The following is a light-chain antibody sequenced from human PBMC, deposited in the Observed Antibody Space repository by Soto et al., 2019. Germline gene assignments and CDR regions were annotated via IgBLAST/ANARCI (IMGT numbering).Light chain of an antibody. J-gene: IGLJ1*01. Sequence: QSVLNQPASVSGSPGQSITISCTGTSSDVGGYNYVSWHQQHPVKAPKLMIYDVTNRPSGVSDRFSGSKSGNTASLTISGLQAEDEADYYCSSYTSSSTPYVFGTGTKVTVL. V-gene: IGLV2-14*01. CDR2: DVT. CDR3: SSYTSSSTPYV. CDR1: SSDVGGYNY.